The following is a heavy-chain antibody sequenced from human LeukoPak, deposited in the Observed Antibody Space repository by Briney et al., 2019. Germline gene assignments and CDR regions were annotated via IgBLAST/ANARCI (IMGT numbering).Heavy chain of an antibody. D-gene: IGHD6-19*01. CDR2: IYHSGST. CDR1: GGSISSGGYS. CDR3: ARVIAVAGYDY. V-gene: IGHV4-30-2*01. J-gene: IGHJ4*02. Sequence: PSETLSLTCAVSGGSISSGGYSWSWIRQPPGKGLEWIGYIYHSGSTYYNPSLKSRVTISVDKSKNQFSLKLSSVTAADTAVYYCARVIAVAGYDYWGQGTLVTVSS.